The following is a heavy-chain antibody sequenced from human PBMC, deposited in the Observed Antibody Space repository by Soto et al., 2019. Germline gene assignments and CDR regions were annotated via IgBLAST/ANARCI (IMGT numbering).Heavy chain of an antibody. J-gene: IGHJ6*02. CDR3: AREGEMPYYYYGLDV. Sequence: QVQLVQSGAEVRKPGASVKVSSKASGYTFTTYGISWVRQAPGQGLEWMGWISGYNGHTKYAQNFQGRVTMTTDTSTSTVYMDLRSLRSDDTAVYYCAREGEMPYYYYGLDVWGQGTTVTVSS. D-gene: IGHD3-16*01. CDR1: GYTFTTYG. CDR2: ISGYNGHT. V-gene: IGHV1-18*01.